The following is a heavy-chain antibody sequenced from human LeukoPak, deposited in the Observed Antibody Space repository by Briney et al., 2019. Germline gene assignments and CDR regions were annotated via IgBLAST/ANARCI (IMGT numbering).Heavy chain of an antibody. Sequence: GGSLRHSCAASGFTFSSYGMHWLREAPGKGLDWVASIGPTGSDRYHADSIKGRFTISRDNANNFLYVQMNSLRAEDTAVYYCATETNGRHYDYWGQGTLLTVSS. CDR2: IGPTGSDR. D-gene: IGHD1-14*01. CDR1: GFTFSSYG. V-gene: IGHV3-21*06. CDR3: ATETNGRHYDY. J-gene: IGHJ4*02.